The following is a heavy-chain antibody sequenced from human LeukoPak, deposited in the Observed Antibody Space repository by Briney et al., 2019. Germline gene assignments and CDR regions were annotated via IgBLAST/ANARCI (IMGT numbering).Heavy chain of an antibody. J-gene: IGHJ4*02. D-gene: IGHD3-9*01. CDR3: AKGTGWLVAEPDDY. Sequence: GGSLRLSCAASGFTFSSYGMSWVRQAPGKGLEWVSAISGSGGSTYYADSVKGRFTISRDNSKNTLYLQMNSLRAEDTAVYYCAKGTGWLVAEPDDYWGQGTLVTVSS. V-gene: IGHV3-23*01. CDR2: ISGSGGST. CDR1: GFTFSSYG.